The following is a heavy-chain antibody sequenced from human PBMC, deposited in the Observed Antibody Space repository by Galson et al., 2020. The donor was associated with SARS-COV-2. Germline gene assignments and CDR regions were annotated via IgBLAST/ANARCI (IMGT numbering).Heavy chain of an antibody. V-gene: IGHV3-23*01. Sequence: SCAASGFTFSMSWVRQAPGKGLEWVSAISGSGGSTYYADSVKGRFTISRDNSKNILYLQLNSLTAADTAIYYCAKSGYTTASGVSYFDYWGQGTLVTVSS. CDR1: GFTFS. J-gene: IGHJ4*02. CDR3: AKSGYTTASGVSYFDY. D-gene: IGHD3-16*02. CDR2: ISGSGGST.